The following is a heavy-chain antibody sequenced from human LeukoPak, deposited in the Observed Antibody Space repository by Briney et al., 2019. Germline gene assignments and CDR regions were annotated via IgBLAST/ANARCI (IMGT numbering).Heavy chain of an antibody. CDR2: IYYSGST. CDR1: GGSISSSSYY. CDR3: ARHAYYYDSSGYLWLAAFDI. J-gene: IGHJ3*02. Sequence: SETLSLTCTVSGGSISSSSYYWGWIRHPPGKGLEWIGSIYYSGSTYYNPSLKSRVTIFVDTSKNQFSLKLSSLTAADTAVYYCARHAYYYDSSGYLWLAAFDIWGRGTMVTVSS. V-gene: IGHV4-39*01. D-gene: IGHD3-22*01.